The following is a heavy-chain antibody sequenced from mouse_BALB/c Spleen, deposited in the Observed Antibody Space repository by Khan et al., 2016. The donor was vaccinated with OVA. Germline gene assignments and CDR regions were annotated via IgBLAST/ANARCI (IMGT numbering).Heavy chain of an antibody. CDR2: ISYSGST. CDR3: ARTARIKY. J-gene: IGHJ2*01. D-gene: IGHD1-2*01. Sequence: VQLKESGPGLVKPSQSLSLTCTVTGYSITSGYGWNWIRQFPGNKLEWMGNISYSGSTNYNPSLKSRISITRDTSKNQFFLQFNSVTTEDTATYYCARTARIKYWGQGTTLTVSS. V-gene: IGHV3-2*02. CDR1: GYSITSGYG.